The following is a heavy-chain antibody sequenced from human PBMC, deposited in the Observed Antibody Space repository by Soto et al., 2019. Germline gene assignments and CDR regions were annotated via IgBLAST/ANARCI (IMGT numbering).Heavy chain of an antibody. Sequence: LRLSCAASGFTFSSYSMNWVRQAPGKGLEWVSYISSSSSTIYYADSVKGRFTISRDNAKNSLYLQMNSLRDEDTAVYYCARSLYYYDSSGYYYPFYWYFDLWGRGTLVTVSS. CDR1: GFTFSSYS. CDR2: ISSSSSTI. CDR3: ARSLYYYDSSGYYYPFYWYFDL. J-gene: IGHJ2*01. D-gene: IGHD3-22*01. V-gene: IGHV3-48*02.